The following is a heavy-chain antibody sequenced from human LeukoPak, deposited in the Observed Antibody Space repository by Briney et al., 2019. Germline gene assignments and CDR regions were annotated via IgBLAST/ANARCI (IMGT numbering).Heavy chain of an antibody. CDR2: INHSGST. CDR3: ARGQNDYSNYYWFDP. V-gene: IGHV4-34*01. J-gene: IGHJ5*02. Sequence: SETLSLTCAVYGGSFSGYYWSWIRQPPGKGLEWIGEINHSGSTNYNPSLKSRVTISVDTSKNQFSLKLSSVTAADTAVYYCARGQNDYSNYYWFDPWGQGTLVTVSS. CDR1: GGSFSGYY. D-gene: IGHD4-11*01.